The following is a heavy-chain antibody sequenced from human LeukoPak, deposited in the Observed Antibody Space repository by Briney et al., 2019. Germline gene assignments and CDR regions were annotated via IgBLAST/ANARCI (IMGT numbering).Heavy chain of an antibody. CDR1: GGTFSSYA. D-gene: IGHD3-22*01. Sequence: SVKVSCKASGGTFSSYAISWVRQAPGQGREWMGRIIPIFGTANYAQKFQGRVTITTDESTSTAYMELSSLRSEDTAVYYCARAPRIYYYDSSGYYYVKWGQGTLVTVSS. J-gene: IGHJ4*02. CDR3: ARAPRIYYYDSSGYYYVK. V-gene: IGHV1-69*05. CDR2: IIPIFGTA.